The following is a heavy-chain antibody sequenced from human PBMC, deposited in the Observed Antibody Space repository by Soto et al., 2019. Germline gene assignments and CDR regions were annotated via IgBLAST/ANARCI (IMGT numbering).Heavy chain of an antibody. Sequence: EVQLVESGGGLVKPGGSLRLSCAASGFTFSSYSMNWVRQAPGKGLEWVSSISSSSSYIYYADSVKGRFTISRDNAKNSLYLQMNSLRAEDTVVYYCARLMSYDSSGYYCYWGQGTLVTVSS. V-gene: IGHV3-21*01. J-gene: IGHJ4*02. CDR1: GFTFSSYS. CDR3: ARLMSYDSSGYYCY. D-gene: IGHD3-22*01. CDR2: ISSSSSYI.